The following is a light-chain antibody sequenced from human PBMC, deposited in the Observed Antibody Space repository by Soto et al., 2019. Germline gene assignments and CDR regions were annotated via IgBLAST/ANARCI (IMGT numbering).Light chain of an antibody. CDR3: QQSAKSPFT. CDR2: GAS. Sequence: EIVLTQSPGTLSLSPGERATLLCRASQSVASTYLAWYQQKPGQAPRLLIDGASSRATGVPDRFSGSGSGTAFTLTIRRMEPEDFAVYYCQQSAKSPFTFGPGTKV. J-gene: IGKJ3*01. CDR1: QSVASTY. V-gene: IGKV3-20*01.